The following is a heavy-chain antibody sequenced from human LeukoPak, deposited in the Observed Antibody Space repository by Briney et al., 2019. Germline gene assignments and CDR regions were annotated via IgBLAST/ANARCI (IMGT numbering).Heavy chain of an antibody. D-gene: IGHD3-22*01. Sequence: ASVKVSCKVSGYTLTELSMQWVRQAPGKGLEWMGGFDPEDGETIYAQKFQGRVTMTEDTSTDTAYMELSSLRSEDTAVYYCATHYDSSGYDFDYWGQGTLVTVSS. V-gene: IGHV1-24*01. CDR1: GYTLTELS. CDR3: ATHYDSSGYDFDY. CDR2: FDPEDGET. J-gene: IGHJ4*02.